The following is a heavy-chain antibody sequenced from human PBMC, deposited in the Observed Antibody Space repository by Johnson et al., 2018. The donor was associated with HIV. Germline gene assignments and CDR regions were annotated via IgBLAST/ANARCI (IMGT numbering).Heavy chain of an antibody. D-gene: IGHD3-22*01. CDR2: ISNNGGST. CDR3: ARRFYDSSGAGFDI. J-gene: IGHJ3*02. Sequence: VQLAESGGGLVQPGGSLRLSCAASGFTFSTYAIHWVRQAPGKGLEYVSAISNNGGSTYYANSVKGRFTISRDNSKNTLYLQMGSLRAEDMAVYYCARRFYDSSGAGFDIWGQGTMVTVSS. CDR1: GFTFSTYA. V-gene: IGHV3-64*01.